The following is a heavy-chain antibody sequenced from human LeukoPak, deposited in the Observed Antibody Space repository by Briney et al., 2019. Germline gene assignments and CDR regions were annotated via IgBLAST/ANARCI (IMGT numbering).Heavy chain of an antibody. Sequence: PGGSLRLSCAASGFTFSSYSMNWVRQAPGKGLEWISYISSSSITIYYADSVKGRFTISRDNAKNSLYLQMNSLRVEDTGVYYCARHDGCYDKWGQGTGVIVSA. D-gene: IGHD6-19*01. V-gene: IGHV3-48*01. CDR2: ISSSSITI. CDR3: ARHDGCYDK. CDR1: GFTFSSYS. J-gene: IGHJ4*02.